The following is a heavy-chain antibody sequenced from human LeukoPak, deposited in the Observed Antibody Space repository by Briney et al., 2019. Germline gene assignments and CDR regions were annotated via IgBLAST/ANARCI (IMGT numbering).Heavy chain of an antibody. CDR3: ARGGITIFGVVIHSDY. V-gene: IGHV3-21*04. CDR2: ISSSSSFI. J-gene: IGHJ4*02. Sequence: PGGSLRLSCAGSGFNFSSYSMSWVRQAPWKGLEFVSSISSSSSFIYYADSVKGRFTISRDNAKNSLYLQMNSLRAEDTALYYCARGGITIFGVVIHSDYWGQGTLVTVSS. CDR1: GFNFSSYS. D-gene: IGHD3-3*01.